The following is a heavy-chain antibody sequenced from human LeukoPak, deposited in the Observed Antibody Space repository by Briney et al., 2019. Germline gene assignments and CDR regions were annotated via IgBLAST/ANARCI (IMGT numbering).Heavy chain of an antibody. CDR1: GFNFKLSA. J-gene: IGHJ4*02. D-gene: IGHD6-13*01. CDR3: AKGRCGDSSCWYFDA. Sequence: GGSLRLSCAAFGFNFKLSAMSWGRQAPGKGLEWVALISGSGSRGSGIIGGNTYYADSVKGRFTISRDDSQNTVYLQMNSVRAEDTAIYFCAKGRCGDSSCWYFDAWAKGTRVTVSS. V-gene: IGHV3-23*01. CDR2: ISGSGSRGSGIIGGNT.